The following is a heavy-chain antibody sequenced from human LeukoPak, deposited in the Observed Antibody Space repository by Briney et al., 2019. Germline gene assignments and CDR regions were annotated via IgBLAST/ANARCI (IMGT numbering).Heavy chain of an antibody. CDR1: GYTFTSYG. J-gene: IGHJ4*02. CDR2: ISAYNGNT. D-gene: IGHD3-10*01. CDR3: ARDYLLPGPGVYDY. Sequence: ASVKVSCKASGYTFTSYGVSWVRQAPGQGLEWMGWISAYNGNTNYAQKLQGRVTMTTDTSTSTAYMELRSLRSDDTAVYYCARDYLLPGPGVYDYWGQGTLVTVSS. V-gene: IGHV1-18*01.